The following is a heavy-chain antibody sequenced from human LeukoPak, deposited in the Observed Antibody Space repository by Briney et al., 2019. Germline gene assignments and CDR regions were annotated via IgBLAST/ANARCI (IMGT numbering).Heavy chain of an antibody. CDR1: GYSISSGYY. D-gene: IGHD1-26*01. V-gene: IGHV4-38-2*02. J-gene: IGHJ4*02. CDR2: IYHSGST. CDR3: ARDRPVGARGYFDY. Sequence: SETLSLTCTVSGYSISSGYYWGWIRQPPGKGLEWIGSIYHSGSTYYNPSLKSRVTVSVDTSKNQFSLKLSSVTAADTAVYYCARDRPVGARGYFDYWGQGTLVTVSS.